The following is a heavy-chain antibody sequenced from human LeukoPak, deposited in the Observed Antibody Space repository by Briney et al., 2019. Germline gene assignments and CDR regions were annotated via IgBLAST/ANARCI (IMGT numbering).Heavy chain of an antibody. Sequence: PSETLSLTCAVYGGSFSGYYWSWIRQPPGKGLEWIGEINHSGSTNYNPSLKSRVTISVDTSKNQFSLKLSSVTAADTAVYYCARADPDSSSRYFDYWGQGTLVTVSS. CDR2: INHSGST. CDR3: ARADPDSSSRYFDY. CDR1: GGSFSGYY. V-gene: IGHV4-34*01. J-gene: IGHJ4*02. D-gene: IGHD6-13*01.